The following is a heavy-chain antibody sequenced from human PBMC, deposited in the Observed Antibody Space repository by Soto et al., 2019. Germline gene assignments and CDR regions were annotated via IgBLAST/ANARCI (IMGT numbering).Heavy chain of an antibody. CDR2: VWYDGSNK. V-gene: IGHV3-33*01. CDR3: ARDRPIRPGLTYYYDSGGRGSGDFDY. D-gene: IGHD3-22*01. CDR1: GFTFSSSG. J-gene: IGHJ4*02. Sequence: PEGTLRLSCASCGFTFSSSGMHSVRHAPVKGLDLVAVVWYDGSNKYYADSVKGRFTISRDNSKNTLYLQMNSLRAEDTAVYYCARDRPIRPGLTYYYDSGGRGSGDFDYWGQGTLVTVSS.